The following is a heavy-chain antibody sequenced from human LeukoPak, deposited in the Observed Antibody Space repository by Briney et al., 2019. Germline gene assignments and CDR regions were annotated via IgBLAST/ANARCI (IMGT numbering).Heavy chain of an antibody. CDR1: GFTFSSYS. CDR3: AKVMPPGRILFYSYYMDV. Sequence: GGSLRLSCAASGFTFSSYSMTWVRQAPDKGLEWVAFIRYDGSNEYYADSVKGRFTISRDKSKNTLSLQMNSLRVEDTAVYYCAKVMPPGRILFYSYYMDVWGRGTTVTVSS. CDR2: IRYDGSNE. D-gene: IGHD2-15*01. J-gene: IGHJ6*03. V-gene: IGHV3-30*02.